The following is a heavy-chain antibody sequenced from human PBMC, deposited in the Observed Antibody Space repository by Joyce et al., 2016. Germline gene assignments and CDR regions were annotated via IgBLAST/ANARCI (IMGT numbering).Heavy chain of an antibody. CDR3: ARIIGGGVARHSMDV. V-gene: IGHV5-10-1*03. CDR1: GYNFATYW. Sequence: EVQLVQSGAEVQKPGESLRISCAGYGYNFATYWFAWVRQLPGRGLEWMVRNDTGASYTNYSTSFQGHVTISIDKSISTAYLQGNTLEASDTAMYYCARIIGGGVARHSMDVWGKGTTVTVSS. J-gene: IGHJ6*03. D-gene: IGHD4-23*01. CDR2: NDTGASYT.